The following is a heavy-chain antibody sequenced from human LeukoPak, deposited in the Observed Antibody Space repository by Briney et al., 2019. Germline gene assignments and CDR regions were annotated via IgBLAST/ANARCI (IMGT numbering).Heavy chain of an antibody. J-gene: IGHJ4*02. V-gene: IGHV4-59*13. CDR1: GGSISSYY. Sequence: SETLSLTCTVSGGSISSYYWSWIRQPPGKGLEWIGCIYYSGSTNYNPSLKSRVTISVDTSKNQFSLKLSSVTAADTAVYYCARATTGFDYWGQGTLVTVSS. D-gene: IGHD1-1*01. CDR3: ARATTGFDY. CDR2: IYYSGST.